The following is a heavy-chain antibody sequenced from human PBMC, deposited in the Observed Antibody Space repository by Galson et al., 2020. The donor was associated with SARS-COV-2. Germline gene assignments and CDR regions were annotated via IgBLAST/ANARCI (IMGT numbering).Heavy chain of an antibody. J-gene: IGHJ4*02. V-gene: IGHV4-38-2*01. Sequence: SETLSLTCAVSGYSISSGYYWGWIRQPPGKGLEWIGSIYHSGSTYYNPSLKSRVTISVDTSKNQFSLKLSSVTAADTAVYYCARLLRYYDSSGYYDYWGQGTLVTVSS. CDR3: ARLLRYYDSSGYYDY. D-gene: IGHD3-22*01. CDR1: GYSISSGYY. CDR2: IYHSGST.